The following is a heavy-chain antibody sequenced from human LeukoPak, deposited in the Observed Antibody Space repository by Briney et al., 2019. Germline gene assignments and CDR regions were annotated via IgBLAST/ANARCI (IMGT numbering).Heavy chain of an antibody. CDR3: ARRLIGFDT. D-gene: IGHD3-22*01. V-gene: IGHV4-59*08. CDR1: GGSISSYY. J-gene: IGHJ5*02. Sequence: SETLSLTCTVSGGSISSYYWSWIRQPPGKGLEWIGNIYDRGSTKYNPSLKSRVTISVDTSKNQFSLRLSSVTAADTAVYYCARRLIGFDTWGQGTLVTVSS. CDR2: IYDRGST.